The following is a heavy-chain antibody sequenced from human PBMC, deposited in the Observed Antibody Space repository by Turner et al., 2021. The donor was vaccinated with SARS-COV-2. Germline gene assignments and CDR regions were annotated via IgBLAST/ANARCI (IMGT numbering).Heavy chain of an antibody. CDR3: ARSTAYDSSGSTFDY. J-gene: IGHJ4*02. CDR1: GYTFSGYY. D-gene: IGHD3-22*01. CDR2: INPNSGGT. V-gene: IGHV1-2*02. Sequence: QVQLVQSGTEVKKPGASVKVSCKASGYTFSGYYMHWVRQAPGQGLEWMGWINPNSGGTNYAQKFQGRVTMTSDTSISTAYMELSRLRSDDTAVYYCARSTAYDSSGSTFDYWGQGTLVSVSS.